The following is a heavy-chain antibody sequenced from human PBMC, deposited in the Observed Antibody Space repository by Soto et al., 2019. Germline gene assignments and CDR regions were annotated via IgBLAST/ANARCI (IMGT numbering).Heavy chain of an antibody. CDR3: ASSLDY. CDR1: GYTFTSYG. J-gene: IGHJ4*02. CDR2: ISAYNGNT. Sequence: ASVKVSCKASGYTFTSYGISWVRQATGQGLEWMGWISAYNGNTSYAQKFQGRVTMTTNTSISTAYMELSSLRSEDTAVYYCASSLDYWGQGTLVTVSS. V-gene: IGHV1-18*01.